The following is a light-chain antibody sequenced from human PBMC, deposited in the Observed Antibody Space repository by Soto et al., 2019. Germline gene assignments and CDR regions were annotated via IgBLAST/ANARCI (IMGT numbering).Light chain of an antibody. V-gene: IGKV3-15*01. Sequence: EIVLTQSPGTLSLSPGERATLSCRASQSVSSSYLAWYQQKPGQAPRLLIHGASTRATGIPARFSGSGSETEFTLTISSLQSEDFAVYYCQQYNNWPPYTFGQGTKVDIK. CDR3: QQYNNWPPYT. J-gene: IGKJ2*01. CDR2: GAS. CDR1: QSVSSSY.